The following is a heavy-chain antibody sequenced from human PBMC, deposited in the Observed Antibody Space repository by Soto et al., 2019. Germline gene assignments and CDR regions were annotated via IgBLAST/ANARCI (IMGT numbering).Heavy chain of an antibody. V-gene: IGHV4-30-4*08. J-gene: IGHJ4*02. D-gene: IGHD6-19*01. CDR2: IYYTGFT. CDR3: ARAYRINGWSDYFFDY. CDR1: GDSLSGGDYY. Sequence: NPSETLSLTCTVSGDSLSGGDYYWSWIRQPPGKGLEWIGDIYYTGFTFYNPSLKSRLTISLDSSKNQFSLRLNSVTAADTAVYFCARAYRINGWSDYFFDYWGQGTLVTVSP.